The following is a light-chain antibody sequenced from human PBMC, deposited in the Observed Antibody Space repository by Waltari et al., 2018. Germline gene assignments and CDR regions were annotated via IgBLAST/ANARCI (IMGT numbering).Light chain of an antibody. V-gene: IGLV3-19*01. CDR2: GKT. J-gene: IGLJ3*02. CDR1: SLRSSY. Sequence: SSELTQDPAVSVALGQTVRITCQGASLRSSYASWYQQKPGQAPVLVIYGKTNRPSGIPDRFSGSTSRNTASLTITGDQAEDEADYYCFSRDSSGNLGVFGGGTKLTVL. CDR3: FSRDSSGNLGV.